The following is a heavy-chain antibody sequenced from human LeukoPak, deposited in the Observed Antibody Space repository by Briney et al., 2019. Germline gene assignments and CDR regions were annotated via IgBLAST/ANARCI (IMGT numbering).Heavy chain of an antibody. J-gene: IGHJ4*02. CDR2: ISVSGNT. CDR3: AKAPVTTCSGAYCYPFDY. V-gene: IGHV3-23*01. Sequence: PGGSLRLSCAASGFTLSSYAMSWVRQGPGKGLEWVSAISVSGNTYHADSVKGRFTISRDRSKNTLYLQNNSLRAGDAAVYYCAKAPVTTCSGAYCYPFDYWSQGTLVTVSS. D-gene: IGHD2-15*01. CDR1: GFTLSSYA.